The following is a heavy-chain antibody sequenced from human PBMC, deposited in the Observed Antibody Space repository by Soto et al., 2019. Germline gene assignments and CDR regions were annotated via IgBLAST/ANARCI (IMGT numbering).Heavy chain of an antibody. J-gene: IGHJ6*02. D-gene: IGHD6-19*01. CDR1: GGTFSSYA. CDR2: IIPIFGTA. Sequence: ASVKVSCKASGGTFSSYAISWVRQAPGQGLEWMGEIIPIFGTANYAQKFQGRVTITADKSTSTAYMELSSLRSEDTAVYYCARGGTGYSSGWGLPGGDGMDVWGQGTTVTVSS. CDR3: ARGGTGYSSGWGLPGGDGMDV. V-gene: IGHV1-69*06.